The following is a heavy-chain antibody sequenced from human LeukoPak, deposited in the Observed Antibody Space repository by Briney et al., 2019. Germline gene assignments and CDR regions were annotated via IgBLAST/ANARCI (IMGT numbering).Heavy chain of an antibody. J-gene: IGHJ5*02. D-gene: IGHD3-10*01. V-gene: IGHV4-59*01. CDR3: AREVVRLNWFDP. CDR2: IYYSGST. Sequence: SETLSLTCTVSGGSISSYYWSWIRQPPGKGLEWIGYIYYSGSTNYNPSLKSRVAISVDTSKNQFSLKLSSVTAADTAVYYCAREVVRLNWFDPWGQGTLVTVSS. CDR1: GGSISSYY.